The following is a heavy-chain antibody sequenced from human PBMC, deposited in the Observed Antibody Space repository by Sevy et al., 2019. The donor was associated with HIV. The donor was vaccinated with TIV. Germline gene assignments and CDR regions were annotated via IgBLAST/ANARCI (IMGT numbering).Heavy chain of an antibody. J-gene: IGHJ5*02. V-gene: IGHV3-7*03. CDR2: IKGDGSEI. D-gene: IGHD3-16*01. Sequence: GGSLRLSCAASGFTFSYYRMSWVRQAPGKGLEWVANIKGDGSEIYYVDSVKGRFTISRDNAKNSLFLEMNSLRAEDTAVYYCARDPGGTEWFDPWGQGTLVTISP. CDR3: ARDPGGTEWFDP. CDR1: GFTFSYYR.